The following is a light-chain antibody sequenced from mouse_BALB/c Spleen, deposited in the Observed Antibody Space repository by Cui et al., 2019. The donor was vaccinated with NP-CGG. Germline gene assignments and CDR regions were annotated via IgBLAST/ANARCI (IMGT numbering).Light chain of an antibody. J-gene: IGLJ1*01. V-gene: IGLV1*01. Sequence: QVVLLQEPALTTSPGETVTLTCRSSAGAVTTSNYANWVQEKPDHLFTGLIGGTNNRAPGVPARFSGSLIGDKAALTITGAQTEDEAIYFCALWYSNHWVFGGGTKLTVL. CDR3: ALWYSNHWV. CDR2: GTN. CDR1: AGAVTTSNY.